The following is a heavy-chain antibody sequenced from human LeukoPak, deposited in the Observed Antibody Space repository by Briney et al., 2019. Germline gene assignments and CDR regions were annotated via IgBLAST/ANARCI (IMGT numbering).Heavy chain of an antibody. CDR1: GFTFSNYA. Sequence: PGRSLRLSCAASGFTFSNYAMSWVRQAPGKGLEWVSTISGSGGTTYYADSVKGRFTISRDNSKNTLYLQVNSLRAEDTAVYYCAKSVNYYDSSGSDYWGQGTLVTVSS. V-gene: IGHV3-23*01. CDR2: ISGSGGTT. CDR3: AKSVNYYDSSGSDY. D-gene: IGHD3-22*01. J-gene: IGHJ4*02.